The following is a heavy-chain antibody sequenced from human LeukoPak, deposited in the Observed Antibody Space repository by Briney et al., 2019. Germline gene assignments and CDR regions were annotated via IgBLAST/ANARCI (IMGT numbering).Heavy chain of an antibody. V-gene: IGHV3-30*04. CDR3: AREGSTLGYCSGGSCLFNWFDP. Sequence: GGSLRLSCAASGFTFSSYAMHWVRQAPGKGLEWVAVISYDGSNKYYADSVKGRFTISRDNSKNTLYLQMNSLRAEDTAVYYCAREGSTLGYCSGGSCLFNWFDPWGQGTLVTVSS. CDR2: ISYDGSNK. J-gene: IGHJ5*02. CDR1: GFTFSSYA. D-gene: IGHD2-15*01.